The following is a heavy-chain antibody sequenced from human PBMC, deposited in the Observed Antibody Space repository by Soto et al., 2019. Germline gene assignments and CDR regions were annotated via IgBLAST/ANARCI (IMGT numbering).Heavy chain of an antibody. Sequence: GESLKLSFTGSGYTFAPYCIAWVRRLPGKGPEWMGIIYPGDSDTSYSPSFQGQVTISVDKSISTAYLQWNSLKASDTAVYYCARRGYSYGLDVWGQGTKVTVSS. V-gene: IGHV5-51*01. CDR2: IYPGDSDT. J-gene: IGHJ3*01. D-gene: IGHD5-18*01. CDR1: GYTFAPYC. CDR3: ARRGYSYGLDV.